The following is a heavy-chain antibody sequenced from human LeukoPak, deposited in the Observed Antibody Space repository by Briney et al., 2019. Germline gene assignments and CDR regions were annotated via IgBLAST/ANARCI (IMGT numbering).Heavy chain of an antibody. V-gene: IGHV3-21*01. J-gene: IGHJ3*02. CDR1: GFTFNDYG. Sequence: GGSLRLSCAASGFTFNDYGMTWVRQAPGKGLEWVSSISSSSSYIYYADSVKGRFTISRDNAKNSLYLQMNSLRAEDTAVYYCARDMGLADAFDIWGQGTMVTVSS. D-gene: IGHD3/OR15-3a*01. CDR3: ARDMGLADAFDI. CDR2: ISSSSSYI.